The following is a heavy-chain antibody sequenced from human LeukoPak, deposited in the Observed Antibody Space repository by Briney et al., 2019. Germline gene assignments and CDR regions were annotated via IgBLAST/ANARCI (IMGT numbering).Heavy chain of an antibody. D-gene: IGHD3-3*01. CDR1: GFTFSSYS. V-gene: IGHV3-21*01. Sequence: PGGSLRLSCAASGFTFSSYSMNWVRQAPGKGLEWVSSISSSSSYIYYADSVKGRFTISRDNAKNSLYLQMNSLRADGTAVYFCARDGFCDFWGQGTLVTVSS. J-gene: IGHJ4*02. CDR2: ISSSSSYI. CDR3: ARDGFCDF.